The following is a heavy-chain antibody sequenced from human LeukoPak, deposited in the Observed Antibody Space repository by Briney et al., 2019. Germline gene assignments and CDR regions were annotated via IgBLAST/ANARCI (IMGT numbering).Heavy chain of an antibody. V-gene: IGHV4-59*01. CDR1: GGSINNYY. J-gene: IGHJ3*02. CDR3: ARDQYYYDSSGSNAFDI. D-gene: IGHD3-22*01. CDR2: IYYSGST. Sequence: PSETLSLTCTVSGGSINNYYWSWIRQPPGKGLEWIGYIYYSGSTNYNPSLKSRVTISVDTSKNQFSLKLSSVTAADTAVYYCARDQYYYDSSGSNAFDIWGQGTMVTVSS.